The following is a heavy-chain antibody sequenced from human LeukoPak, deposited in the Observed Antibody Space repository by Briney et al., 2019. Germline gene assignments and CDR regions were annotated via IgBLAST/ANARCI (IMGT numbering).Heavy chain of an antibody. D-gene: IGHD3-10*01. CDR3: ARDYYGSGSYYRWFDP. CDR1: GYTFTGYY. CDR2: INPNSGGT. V-gene: IGHV1-2*04. Sequence: ASVKVPCKASGYTFTGYYMHWVRQAPGQGLEWMGWINPNSGGTNYAQKFQGWVTMTRDTSISTAYMELSRLRSDDTAVYYCARDYYGSGSYYRWFDPWGQGTLVTVSS. J-gene: IGHJ5*02.